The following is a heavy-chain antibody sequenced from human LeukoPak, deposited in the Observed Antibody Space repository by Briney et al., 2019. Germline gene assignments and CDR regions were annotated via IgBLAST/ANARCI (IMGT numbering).Heavy chain of an antibody. J-gene: IGHJ4*02. V-gene: IGHV3-49*04. Sequence: PGGSLRLSCTASGFTFGDYAMSWVHQAPGKGLEWVGFIRSKAYGGTTEYAASVKGRFTISRDGSKSIAYLQMNSLKTEDTAVYYCTRAPYGDSFDYWGQGTLVTVSS. CDR2: IRSKAYGGTT. CDR3: TRAPYGDSFDY. CDR1: GFTFGDYA. D-gene: IGHD4-17*01.